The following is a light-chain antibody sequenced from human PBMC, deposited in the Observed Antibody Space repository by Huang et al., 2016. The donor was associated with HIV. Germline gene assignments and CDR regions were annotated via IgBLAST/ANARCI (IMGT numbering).Light chain of an antibody. CDR3: QQYWSTPPAT. V-gene: IGKV1-NL1*01. CDR2: AAS. Sequence: DIQMTQSPSSLPASVGDRVTITCRASQGISNSLAWYQQKPGKAPKLLLYAASKLESGVPSRVSGRASGTDYTLTISSLQPEDFATYYCQQYWSTPPATFGQGTKVEIK. J-gene: IGKJ1*01. CDR1: QGISNS.